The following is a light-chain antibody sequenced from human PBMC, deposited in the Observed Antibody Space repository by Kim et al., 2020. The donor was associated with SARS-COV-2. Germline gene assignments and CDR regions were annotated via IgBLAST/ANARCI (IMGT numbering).Light chain of an antibody. Sequence: APGKTASITRGGNNIGSKSVRWYQQKPCQAPELVIYFDSDRPAGIPERFSGSNSGNTATLTISRVEAGDEADYYCQVWDRSSDHVIFGGGTQLTVL. CDR2: FDS. CDR1: NIGSKS. CDR3: QVWDRSSDHVI. V-gene: IGLV3-21*04. J-gene: IGLJ2*01.